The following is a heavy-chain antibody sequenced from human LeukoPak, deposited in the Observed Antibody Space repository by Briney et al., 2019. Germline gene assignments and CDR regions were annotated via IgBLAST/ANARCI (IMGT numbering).Heavy chain of an antibody. CDR2: IYYSGST. CDR3: AREQMATITDGDAFDI. Sequence: PSETLSLTCTVSGGSISSYYWSWTRQPPGKGLEWIGYIYYSGSTNYNPSLKSRVTISVDTSKNQFSLKLSSVTAADTAVYYCAREQMATITDGDAFDIWGQGTMVTVSS. V-gene: IGHV4-59*01. D-gene: IGHD5-24*01. J-gene: IGHJ3*02. CDR1: GGSISSYY.